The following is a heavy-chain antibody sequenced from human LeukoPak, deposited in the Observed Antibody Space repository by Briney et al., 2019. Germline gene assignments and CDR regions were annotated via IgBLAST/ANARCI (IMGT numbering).Heavy chain of an antibody. CDR2: IYRSGST. J-gene: IGHJ1*01. Sequence: KPSETLSLTCTVSGDSISSGSYYWSWIRQPAGKGLEWIGHIYRSGSTNYNASLKSRVTISVDTSKNQFSLKLSSVTAADTAVYYCARGYYDRSGYYEAFKHWGQGTLVNVA. D-gene: IGHD3-22*01. CDR1: GDSISSGSYY. CDR3: ARGYYDRSGYYEAFKH. V-gene: IGHV4-61*09.